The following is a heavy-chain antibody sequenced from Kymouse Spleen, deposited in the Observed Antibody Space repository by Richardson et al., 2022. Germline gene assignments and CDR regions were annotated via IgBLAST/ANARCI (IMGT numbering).Heavy chain of an antibody. CDR1: GFTFSSYS. CDR2: ISSSSSYI. J-gene: IGHJ6*02. CDR3: ARDQDNWNYGYYYYGMDV. D-gene: IGHD1-7*01. V-gene: IGHV3-21*03. Sequence: EVQLVESGGGLVKPGGSLRLSCAASGFTFSSYSMNWVRQAPGKGLEWVSSISSSSSYIYYADSVKGRFTISRDNAKNSLYLQMNSLRAEDTAVYYCARDQDNWNYGYYYYGMDVWGQGTTVTVSS.